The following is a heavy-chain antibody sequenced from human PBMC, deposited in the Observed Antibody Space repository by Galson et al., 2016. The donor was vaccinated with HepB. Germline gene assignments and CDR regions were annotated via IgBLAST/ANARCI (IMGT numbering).Heavy chain of an antibody. CDR3: ARDPGGGPTHGY. J-gene: IGHJ4*02. D-gene: IGHD3-16*01. V-gene: IGHV3-66*01. CDR2: IYSGGST. Sequence: SLRLSCAVPGVTVSNNFMSWVRQAPGKGLEWVSLIYSGGSTDYADSVKGRFTISRDNSKNTLYLHMNSLRVEDTAVYYCARDPGGGPTHGYWGQGTLVTVSS. CDR1: GVTVSNNF.